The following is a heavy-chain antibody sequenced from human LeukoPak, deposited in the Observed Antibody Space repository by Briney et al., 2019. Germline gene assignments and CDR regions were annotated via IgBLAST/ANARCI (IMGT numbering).Heavy chain of an antibody. V-gene: IGHV2-70*01. J-gene: IGHJ6*02. Sequence: SGPTLVNPTQTLTLTCTFSGFSLSTDGMCVSWIRQPPGKALEWLALIDWDDDKYYSTSLKTRLTISKDTSNNQVVLSITNMVHVDTATYYCARMVRGRSGSYYYYYGMDVWGQGTTVTVSS. CDR3: ARMVRGRSGSYYYYYGMDV. CDR2: IDWDDDK. D-gene: IGHD2-15*01. CDR1: GFSLSTDGMC.